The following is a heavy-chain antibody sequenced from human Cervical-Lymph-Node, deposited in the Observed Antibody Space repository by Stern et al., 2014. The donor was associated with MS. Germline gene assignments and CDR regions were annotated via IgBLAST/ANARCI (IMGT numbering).Heavy chain of an antibody. Sequence: QDQLVQSGAELKKPGASVKVSCKASEHRLIGLAIHWVRQTPGKGLEWMGGFDHERGDPIYARKFQGKVALTEDRSTDTAYLELGSLRSEDTAVYYCATLPEVVGVNGGYHFDYWGQGTLVTVSS. J-gene: IGHJ4*02. D-gene: IGHD3-22*01. CDR2: FDHERGDP. V-gene: IGHV1-24*01. CDR3: ATLPEVVGVNGGYHFDY. CDR1: EHRLIGLA.